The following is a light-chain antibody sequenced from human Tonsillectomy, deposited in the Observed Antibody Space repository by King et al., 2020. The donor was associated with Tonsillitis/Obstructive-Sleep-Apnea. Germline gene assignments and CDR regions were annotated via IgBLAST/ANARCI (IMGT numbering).Light chain of an antibody. CDR3: QSYDNRVPWV. J-gene: IGLJ3*02. Sequence: RPSGVPDRFSGSKSGTSASLAITGLQAEDEADYYCQSYDNRVPWVFGGGTK. V-gene: IGLV1-40*01.